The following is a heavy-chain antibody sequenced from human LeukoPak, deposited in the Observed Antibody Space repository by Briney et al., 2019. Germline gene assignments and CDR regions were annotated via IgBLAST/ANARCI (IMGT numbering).Heavy chain of an antibody. CDR3: ARDSPNGDYESDY. Sequence: SETLSLTCTVSGGSISSGGYYWSWIRQHPGKGLEWIGYIYYSGSTYYNPSLKSRVTISVDTSKNQFSLKLSSVTAADTAVYYCARDSPNGDYESDYWGQGTLVTVSS. CDR1: GGSISSGGYY. CDR2: IYYSGST. V-gene: IGHV4-31*03. D-gene: IGHD4-17*01. J-gene: IGHJ4*02.